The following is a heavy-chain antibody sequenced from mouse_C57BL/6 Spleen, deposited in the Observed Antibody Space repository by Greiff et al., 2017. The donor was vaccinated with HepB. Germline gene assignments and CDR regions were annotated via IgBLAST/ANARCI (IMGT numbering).Heavy chain of an antibody. Sequence: QVQLKESGAELVKPGASVKMSCKASGYTFTTYPIEWMKQNHGKSLEWIGNFHPYNDDTKYNEKFKGKATLTVEKSSSTVYLELSRLTSDDSAVYYCARRGSSYGWYFDVWGTGTTVTVSS. CDR1: GYTFTTYP. CDR3: ARRGSSYGWYFDV. CDR2: FHPYNDDT. J-gene: IGHJ1*03. D-gene: IGHD1-1*01. V-gene: IGHV1-47*01.